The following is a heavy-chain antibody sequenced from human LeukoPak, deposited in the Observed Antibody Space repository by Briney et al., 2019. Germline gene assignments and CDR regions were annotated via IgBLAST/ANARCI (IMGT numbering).Heavy chain of an antibody. V-gene: IGHV4-34*01. Sequence: PSETLSLTCAVYGGSFSGYYWSWIRQPPGKGLEWIGEINHSGSTNYNPSLRSRVTISVDTSKNQFSLKLSSVTAADTAVYHCARGTETGIVGATDFDYWGQGTLVTVSS. CDR1: GGSFSGYY. J-gene: IGHJ4*02. CDR2: INHSGST. CDR3: ARGTETGIVGATDFDY. D-gene: IGHD1-26*01.